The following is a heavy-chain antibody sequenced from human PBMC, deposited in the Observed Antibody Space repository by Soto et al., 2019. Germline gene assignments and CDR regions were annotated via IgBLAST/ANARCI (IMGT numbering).Heavy chain of an antibody. D-gene: IGHD3-3*01. Sequence: GGSLRLSCAASGFTFDDYAMHWVRQAPGKGLEWVSGISWNSGSIGYADSVKGRFTISRDNAKNSLYLQMNSLRAEDTALYYRAKDLYYDFYYYMDVWGKGTTVTVSS. J-gene: IGHJ6*03. CDR3: AKDLYYDFYYYMDV. CDR2: ISWNSGSI. CDR1: GFTFDDYA. V-gene: IGHV3-9*01.